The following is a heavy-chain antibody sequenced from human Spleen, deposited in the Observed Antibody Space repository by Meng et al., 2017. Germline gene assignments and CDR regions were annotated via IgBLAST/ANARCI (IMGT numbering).Heavy chain of an antibody. Sequence: QITLKESGPTLVKPTQTLTLTSTFSGFSVSTRGLGVGWIRQPPGKALEWLALIYCDDDKRYSPSLKGRLTITRDISKNQVVLTMTNIDPVDTATYSCAHSPYASGVRRDFDYWGQGTLVTVSS. CDR3: AHSPYASGVRRDFDY. J-gene: IGHJ4*02. CDR1: GFSVSTRGLG. D-gene: IGHD3-10*01. V-gene: IGHV2-5*02. CDR2: IYCDDDK.